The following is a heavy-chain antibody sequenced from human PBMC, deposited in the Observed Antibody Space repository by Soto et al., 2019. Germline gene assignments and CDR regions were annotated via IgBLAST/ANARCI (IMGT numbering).Heavy chain of an antibody. CDR3: ARGKEIATVGYFDS. V-gene: IGHV3-11*06. D-gene: IGHD4-4*01. CDR1: GFTFSDYY. Sequence: QVQLVGSGGGLVKPGGSLRLSCTASGFTFSDYYMSWVRQAPGKGLEWISYIISSSTYKTYADSVKGRFTISRDNAKNALYLQMNSLRAEDTAVYYCARGKEIATVGYFDSWGQGTLVTVSS. CDR2: IISSSTYK. J-gene: IGHJ4*02.